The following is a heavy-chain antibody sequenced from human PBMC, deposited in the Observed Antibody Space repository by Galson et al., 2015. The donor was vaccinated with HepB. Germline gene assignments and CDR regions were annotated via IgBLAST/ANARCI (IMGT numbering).Heavy chain of an antibody. D-gene: IGHD6-19*01. Sequence: SVKVSCKASGGTFSSYAISWVRQAPGQGLEWMGRIIPILGIANYAQKFQGRVTITADKSTSTAYMELNSLRSEDTAVYYCARDDGWYSSGWYEGGGGWGQGTLVTVSS. CDR3: ARDDGWYSSGWYEGGGG. J-gene: IGHJ4*02. CDR1: GGTFSSYA. CDR2: IIPILGIA. V-gene: IGHV1-69*04.